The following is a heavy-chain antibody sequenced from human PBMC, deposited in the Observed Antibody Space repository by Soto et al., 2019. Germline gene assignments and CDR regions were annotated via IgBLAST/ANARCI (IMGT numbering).Heavy chain of an antibody. CDR3: AKDRASGDVLYGDYFQH. J-gene: IGHJ1*01. Sequence: GGSLRLSCAASGFTFSSYAMSWVRQAPGKGLEWVSAISGSGGSTYYADSVKGRFTISRDNSKNTLYLQMNSLRAEDTAVYYCAKDRASGDVLYGDYFQHWGQGTLVTVSS. CDR2: ISGSGGST. CDR1: GFTFSSYA. D-gene: IGHD2-2*02. V-gene: IGHV3-23*01.